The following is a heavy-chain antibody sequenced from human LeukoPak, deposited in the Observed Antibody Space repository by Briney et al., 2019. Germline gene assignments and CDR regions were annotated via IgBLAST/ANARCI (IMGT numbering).Heavy chain of an antibody. CDR3: ARTAVAGTIDY. J-gene: IGHJ4*02. CDR2: IYYSGST. V-gene: IGHV4-59*01. D-gene: IGHD6-19*01. CDR1: GVSISSYY. Sequence: SETLSLTCTVSGVSISSYYWSWIRQPPGKGLEWIGYIYYSGSTNYNPSLRSRVTISVDTSKNQFSLKLSSVTAADTAVYYCARTAVAGTIDYWGQGTLVTVSS.